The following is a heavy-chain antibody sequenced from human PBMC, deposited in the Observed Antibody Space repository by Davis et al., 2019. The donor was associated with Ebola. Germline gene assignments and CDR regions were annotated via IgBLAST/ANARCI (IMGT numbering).Heavy chain of an antibody. J-gene: IGHJ6*02. CDR3: AKAGDYSPYYYYYGMDV. CDR2: INPNSGGT. D-gene: IGHD4-11*01. V-gene: IGHV1-2*02. CDR1: GYTFTGYY. Sequence: ASVKVSCKASGYTFTGYYMHWVRQAPGQGLEWMGWINPNSGGTNYAQKFQGRVTMTRDTSISTAYMELSRLRSDDTAVYYCAKAGDYSPYYYYYGMDVWGQGTTVTVSS.